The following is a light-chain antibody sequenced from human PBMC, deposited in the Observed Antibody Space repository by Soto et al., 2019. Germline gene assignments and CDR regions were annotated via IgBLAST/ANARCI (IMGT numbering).Light chain of an antibody. CDR3: QQYNTYST. V-gene: IGKV3-15*01. CDR2: DTS. Sequence: EIVMTQSPATLSVSPGEIAALYCRASQSVSSKLAWYRQRPGQAPRLVIYDTSTRATGVPARFSGSGSGTEFTLTISSLQPDDFATYYRQQYNTYSTFGQGTRLEIK. CDR1: QSVSSK. J-gene: IGKJ5*01.